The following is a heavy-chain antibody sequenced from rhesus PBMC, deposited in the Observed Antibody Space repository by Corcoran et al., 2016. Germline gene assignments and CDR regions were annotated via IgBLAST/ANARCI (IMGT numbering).Heavy chain of an antibody. Sequence: QVQLVQSGTEVKKPGSSVKVSCKASGYIFTDYYMHWLRQAPGPGLEWVGEINQKTSGTNYALKFQGRVIVTRDTATSAAYMELSSLTSEDTAIYYCTRERYSGTWNFGYWGQGVLVTVSS. CDR1: GYIFTDYY. CDR3: TRERYSGTWNFGY. D-gene: IGHD6-25*01. J-gene: IGHJ4*01. V-gene: IGHV1-138*01. CDR2: INQKTSGT.